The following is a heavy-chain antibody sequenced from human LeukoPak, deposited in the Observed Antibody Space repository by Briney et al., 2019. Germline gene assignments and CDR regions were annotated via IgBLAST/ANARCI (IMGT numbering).Heavy chain of an antibody. Sequence: GGPLRLSFEPPGLTSSSYARTWVRKAPAKGRGGVAVIGYDGSNKYYADSVKGRFTISRDNSKNTLYLQMNSLRAEDTAVYYCARDLKAYCGGDCFNAFDIWGQGTMVTVSS. J-gene: IGHJ3*02. CDR3: ARDLKAYCGGDCFNAFDI. D-gene: IGHD2-21*02. CDR2: IGYDGSNK. CDR1: GLTSSSYA. V-gene: IGHV3-33*01.